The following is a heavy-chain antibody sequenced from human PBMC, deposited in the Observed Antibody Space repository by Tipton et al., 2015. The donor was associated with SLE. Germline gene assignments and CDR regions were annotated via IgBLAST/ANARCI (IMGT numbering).Heavy chain of an antibody. Sequence: QSGPEAKKPGSSVKVSCKASGGTFYSSAFSWVRQAPGQGLEWMGGIIPFFGTTHYAQKFQGRVTITTDESTSTAYMELSSLRSEVSAVYYCARAGAYSYGYFDYWGQGTLVTVSS. CDR1: GGTFYSSA. CDR3: ARAGAYSYGYFDY. J-gene: IGHJ4*02. CDR2: IIPFFGTT. V-gene: IGHV1-69*05. D-gene: IGHD5-18*01.